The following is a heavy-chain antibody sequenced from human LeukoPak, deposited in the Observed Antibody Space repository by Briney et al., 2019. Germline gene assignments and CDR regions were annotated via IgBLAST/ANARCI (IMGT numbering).Heavy chain of an antibody. CDR1: VGSISSYY. Sequence: SETLSLTCTVSVGSISSYYWSWIRQPPGKGLEWIGYIYYSGSTDYNPSLKSRVTISVDTSKNQFSLKLSSVTAADTAVYYCARIRGYGVFAYFDYWGQGTLVTVSS. V-gene: IGHV4-59*01. D-gene: IGHD4-17*01. CDR3: ARIRGYGVFAYFDY. J-gene: IGHJ4*02. CDR2: IYYSGST.